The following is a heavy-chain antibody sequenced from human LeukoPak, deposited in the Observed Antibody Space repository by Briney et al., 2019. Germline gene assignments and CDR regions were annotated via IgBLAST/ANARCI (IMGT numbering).Heavy chain of an antibody. CDR1: GYTFTSYG. Sequence: GASVKVSCKASGYTFTSYGISWVRQAPGQGLEWMGWISAYNGNTNYAQKLQGRVTMTTDPSTSTAYMELRSLRSDDTAVCYCARGISSLYYYDDFDYWGQGTLVTVSS. V-gene: IGHV1-18*01. CDR2: ISAYNGNT. CDR3: ARGISSLYYYDDFDY. D-gene: IGHD3-22*01. J-gene: IGHJ4*02.